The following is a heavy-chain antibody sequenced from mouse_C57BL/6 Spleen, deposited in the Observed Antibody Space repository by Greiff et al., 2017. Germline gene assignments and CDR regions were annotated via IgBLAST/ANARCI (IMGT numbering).Heavy chain of an antibody. CDR3: AREETNGDAYYAMDD. Sequence: QVQLQQSGAELVRPGTSVKVSCKASGYAFTNYLIEWVKQRPGQGLEWIGVINPGSGGTNYNEKFKGKATLTADKSSSTAYMQLSSLTSEDSAVYVCAREETNGDAYYAMDDWGQGTSVTVSS. V-gene: IGHV1-54*01. J-gene: IGHJ4*01. CDR1: GYAFTNYL. CDR2: INPGSGGT. D-gene: IGHD4-1*01.